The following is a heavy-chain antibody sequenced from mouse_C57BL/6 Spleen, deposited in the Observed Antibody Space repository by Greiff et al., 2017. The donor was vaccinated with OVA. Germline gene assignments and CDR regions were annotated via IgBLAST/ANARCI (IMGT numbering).Heavy chain of an antibody. CDR3: ARGGTTVVGDYAMDY. J-gene: IGHJ4*01. CDR2: ISDGGSYT. D-gene: IGHD1-1*01. Sequence: EVQLVESGGGLVKPGGSLKLSCAASGFTFSNYAMSWVRQTPEKRLEWVATISDGGSYTYYPDNVKGRFTISRDNAKNNLYLQMSHLKSEDTAMYYCARGGTTVVGDYAMDYWGQGTSVTVSS. V-gene: IGHV5-4*01. CDR1: GFTFSNYA.